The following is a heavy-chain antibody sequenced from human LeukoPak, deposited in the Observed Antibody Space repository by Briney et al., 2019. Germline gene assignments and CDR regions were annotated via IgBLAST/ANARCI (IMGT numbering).Heavy chain of an antibody. J-gene: IGHJ4*02. D-gene: IGHD3-10*01. CDR2: IIPIFGTA. V-gene: IGHV1-69*01. CDR1: GGTFSSYA. CDR3: AREASSYGSGSYFFDY. Sequence: ASVNVSCKASGGTFSSYAISWLRQAPGQVLDWMGGIIPIFGTANYAKKFQGRVTITADESTGKAYMELSSLTSEDTAAYYCAREASSYGSGSYFFDYWGQGTLVTVSS.